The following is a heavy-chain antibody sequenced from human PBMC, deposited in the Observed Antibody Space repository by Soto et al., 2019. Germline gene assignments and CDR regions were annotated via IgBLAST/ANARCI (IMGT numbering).Heavy chain of an antibody. V-gene: IGHV4-59*01. CDR1: GGSISSYY. CDR3: ARIRGLGAFDI. CDR2: IYYSGST. Sequence: PSETLSLTCTVSGGSISSYYWSWIRQPPGKGLEWIGYIYYSGSTNYNPSLKSRGTISVDTSKNQFSLKLSSVTAADTAVYYCARIRGLGAFDIWGQGTMVTVSS. D-gene: IGHD3-10*01. J-gene: IGHJ3*02.